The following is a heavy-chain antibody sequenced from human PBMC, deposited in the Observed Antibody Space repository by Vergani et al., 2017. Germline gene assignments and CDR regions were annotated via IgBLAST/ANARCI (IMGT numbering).Heavy chain of an antibody. V-gene: IGHV3-33*01. D-gene: IGHD1-7*01. CDR3: ARDRQNWNYVGYYYYGMDV. CDR1: GFTFSSYG. J-gene: IGHJ6*02. Sequence: VQLVESGGGVVQPGRSLRLSCAASGFTFSSYGMHWVRQAPGKGLEWVAVIWYDGSNKYYADSVKGRFTISRDNSKNTLYLQMNSLRAEDTAVYYCARDRQNWNYVGYYYYGMDVWGQGTTVTVSS. CDR2: IWYDGSNK.